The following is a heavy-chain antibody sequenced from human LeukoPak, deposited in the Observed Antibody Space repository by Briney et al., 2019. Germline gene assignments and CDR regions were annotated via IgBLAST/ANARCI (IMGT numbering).Heavy chain of an antibody. CDR3: AKRPDSSDRAPFDY. D-gene: IGHD3-22*01. CDR1: GFTFSSYA. J-gene: IGHJ4*02. V-gene: IGHV3-23*01. CDR2: ISGSGGST. Sequence: PGESLRLSCAASGFTFSSYAMSWVRQAPGKGLEWVSAISGSGGSTYYADSVKGRFTISRDNSKNTLYLQMNSLRAEDTAVYYCAKRPDSSDRAPFDYWGQGTLVTVSS.